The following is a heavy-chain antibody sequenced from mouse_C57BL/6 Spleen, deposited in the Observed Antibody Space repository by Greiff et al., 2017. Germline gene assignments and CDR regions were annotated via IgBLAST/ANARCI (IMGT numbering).Heavy chain of an antibody. D-gene: IGHD1-1*01. CDR3: AREEFITTVAWYFDV. CDR1: GFTFSDYY. Sequence: EVKLMESEGGLVQPGSSMKLSCTASGFTFSDYYMAWVRQVPEKGLEWVANINYDGSSTYYLDSLKSRFIISRDNAKNILYLQMSSLKSEDTATYYCAREEFITTVAWYFDVWGTGTTVTVSS. V-gene: IGHV5-16*01. J-gene: IGHJ1*03. CDR2: INYDGSST.